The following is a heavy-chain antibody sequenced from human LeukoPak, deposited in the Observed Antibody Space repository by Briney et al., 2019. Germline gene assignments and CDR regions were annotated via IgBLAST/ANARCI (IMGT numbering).Heavy chain of an antibody. J-gene: IGHJ4*02. CDR1: GFTFSSYA. CDR2: IRSKAYGGTT. Sequence: PGGSLRLSCAASGFTFSSYAMSWVRQAPGKGLEWVGFIRSKAYGGTTEYAASVKGRFTISRDDSKSIAYLQMNSLKTEDTAVYYCSRGMVYYQRVIDYWGQGTLVTVSS. CDR3: SRGMVYYQRVIDY. D-gene: IGHD2-8*01. V-gene: IGHV3-49*04.